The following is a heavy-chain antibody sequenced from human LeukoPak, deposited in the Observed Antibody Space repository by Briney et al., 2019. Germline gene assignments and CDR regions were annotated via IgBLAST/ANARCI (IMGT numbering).Heavy chain of an antibody. J-gene: IGHJ4*02. CDR1: GFTLSSYA. CDR2: ISVSGNT. D-gene: IGHD6-19*01. V-gene: IGHV3-23*01. CDR3: AKAGRGSGWPHPFDY. Sequence: GGSLRLSCAASGFTLSSYAMSWVRQGPGKGLEWVSAISVSGNTYHADSVKGRFTISRDSSKNTLYLQMNSLRAEDTAVYYCAKAGRGSGWPHPFDYWGQGTLVTVSS.